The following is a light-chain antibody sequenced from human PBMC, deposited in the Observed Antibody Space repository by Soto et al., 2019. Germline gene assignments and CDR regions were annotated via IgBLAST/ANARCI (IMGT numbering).Light chain of an antibody. CDR1: ESVSTW. V-gene: IGKV1-5*01. Sequence: IQMTQSPSTLSASVGDRVHITCRASESVSTWLAWYQQKPGKAPKLLIHDASSLESGVPSRFSGTGSGTQFTLTISSLQPDDFATYYCQHYKTYPLTFGQGTKVDIK. CDR2: DAS. CDR3: QHYKTYPLT. J-gene: IGKJ1*01.